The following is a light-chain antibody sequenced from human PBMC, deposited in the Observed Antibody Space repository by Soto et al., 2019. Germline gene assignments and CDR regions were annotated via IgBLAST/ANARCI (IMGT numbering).Light chain of an antibody. Sequence: EIVLTQSPATLSLSPGERATLSCRASQSVSSYLAWYQQKPGQAPRLLIYDASNRATGIPARFSGSGSGTAFTLTIRTLEPEVFAVYSCQQRSNWPPITFGQGTRLELK. CDR3: QQRSNWPPIT. CDR2: DAS. CDR1: QSVSSY. V-gene: IGKV3-11*01. J-gene: IGKJ5*01.